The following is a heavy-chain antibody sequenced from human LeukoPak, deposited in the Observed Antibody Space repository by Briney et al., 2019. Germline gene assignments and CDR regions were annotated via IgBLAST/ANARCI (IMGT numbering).Heavy chain of an antibody. V-gene: IGHV1-46*01. J-gene: IGHJ4*02. D-gene: IGHD3-22*01. CDR2: INPSGGST. CDR3: ARGSGRMYYYDSSGDEVDY. CDR1: GYTFTSYY. Sequence: GASVKVSCKASGYTFTSYYMHWVRQAPGQGLEWMGIINPSGGSTSYAQKFQGRVTMTRNTSISTAYMELSSLRSEDTAVYYCARGSGRMYYYDSSGDEVDYWGQGTLVTVSS.